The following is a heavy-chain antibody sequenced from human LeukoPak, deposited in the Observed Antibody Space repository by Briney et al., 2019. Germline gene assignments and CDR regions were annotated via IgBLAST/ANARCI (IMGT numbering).Heavy chain of an antibody. J-gene: IGHJ6*02. CDR2: IYYSGST. D-gene: IGHD3-16*01. Sequence: SGTLSLTCAVSGVSISSSNWWSWVRQPPGKGLEWIGEIYYSGSTYYNPSLKSRVTISVDTSKNQFSLKLSSVTAADTAVYYCAGLGGSWYYYYYGMDVWGQGTTVTVSS. V-gene: IGHV4-4*02. CDR3: AGLGGSWYYYYYGMDV. CDR1: GVSISSSNW.